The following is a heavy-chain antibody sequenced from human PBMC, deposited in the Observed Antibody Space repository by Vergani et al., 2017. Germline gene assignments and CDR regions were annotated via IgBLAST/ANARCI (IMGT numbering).Heavy chain of an antibody. J-gene: IGHJ6*04. Sequence: QVQLQESGPGQVRPSETLSLTRSVSGDSKDGDFWSWIRQPAGKGLEWIGRMYSTTGSFDYNPSLKSRLTMSFDTSKNQFFLKLRYVTAADTGVYYCARDGGYKAMDVWGRGTTVIFSS. CDR2: MYSTTGSF. CDR3: ARDGGYKAMDV. V-gene: IGHV4-4*07. D-gene: IGHD5-24*01. CDR1: GDSKDGDF.